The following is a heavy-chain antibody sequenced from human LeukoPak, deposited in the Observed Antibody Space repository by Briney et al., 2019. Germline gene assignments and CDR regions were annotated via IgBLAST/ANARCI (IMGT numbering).Heavy chain of an antibody. CDR3: VREGLRIVFDY. Sequence: ASVKVSCKASGYTFTSYYVHWVRQAPGQGPEWMGLINPSTGDTIYAQKFQGRVTLTRDTSTSTVYLELSSLRSEDTAGYFCVREGLRIVFDYWGQGTLVTVSS. CDR1: GYTFTSYY. J-gene: IGHJ4*02. V-gene: IGHV1-46*01. CDR2: INPSTGDT. D-gene: IGHD1-26*01.